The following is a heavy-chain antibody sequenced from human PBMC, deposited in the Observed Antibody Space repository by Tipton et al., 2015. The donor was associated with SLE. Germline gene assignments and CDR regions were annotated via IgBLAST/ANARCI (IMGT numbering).Heavy chain of an antibody. D-gene: IGHD6-13*01. J-gene: IGHJ4*02. CDR3: AKDQGAADDY. Sequence: SLRLSCAASGFTFSRYGMHWVRQAPGKGLEWVSAISGSGGSTYYADSVKGRFTISRDNSKNTLYLQMNSLRVEDTAVYYCAKDQGAADDYWGQGTLVTVSS. CDR2: ISGSGGST. CDR1: GFTFSRYG. V-gene: IGHV3-23*01.